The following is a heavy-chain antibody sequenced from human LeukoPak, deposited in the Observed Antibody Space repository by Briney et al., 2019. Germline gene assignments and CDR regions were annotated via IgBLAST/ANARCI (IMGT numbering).Heavy chain of an antibody. Sequence: SGGSLRLSCAASGFPFDRYWMSWVRLAPGKGLEWVANIKHDGSEKTFVDSVKGRFTISRDNAENSLYLQMNSLRAEYTAVYYCARRPIYEAYFDFWGQGTLVTVSS. J-gene: IGHJ4*02. CDR1: GFPFDRYW. D-gene: IGHD3-16*01. V-gene: IGHV3-7*01. CDR2: IKHDGSEK. CDR3: ARRPIYEAYFDF.